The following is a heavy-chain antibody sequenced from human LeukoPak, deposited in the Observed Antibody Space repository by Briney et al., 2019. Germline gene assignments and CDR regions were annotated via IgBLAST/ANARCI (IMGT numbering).Heavy chain of an antibody. CDR2: IYYSGST. CDR3: ASDCSSTSCPVVNY. D-gene: IGHD2-2*01. CDR1: GGSISSSSYY. Sequence: PSETLSLTCTVSGGSISSSSYYWGWIRQPPGKGLEWIGSIYYSGSTYYNPSLKSRVTISVDTSKNQFSLKLSSVTAADTAVYYCASDCSSTSCPVVNYWGQGTQVTVSS. J-gene: IGHJ4*02. V-gene: IGHV4-39*01.